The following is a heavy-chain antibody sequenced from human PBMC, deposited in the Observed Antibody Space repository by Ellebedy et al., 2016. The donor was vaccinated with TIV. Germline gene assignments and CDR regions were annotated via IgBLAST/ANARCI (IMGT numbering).Heavy chain of an antibody. CDR1: GFSFSRYW. CDR2: IKYDGSET. Sequence: PGGSLRLSCAASGFSFSRYWMTWVRQAPGKGLEWVANIKYDGSETYYGDSVKGRFTISRHNGKNSLNLQMNTLRVEDTAVYFCARWYDDLWTGLSNWGQGTLVIVSS. J-gene: IGHJ4*02. V-gene: IGHV3-7*02. CDR3: ARWYDDLWTGLSN. D-gene: IGHD3-3*01.